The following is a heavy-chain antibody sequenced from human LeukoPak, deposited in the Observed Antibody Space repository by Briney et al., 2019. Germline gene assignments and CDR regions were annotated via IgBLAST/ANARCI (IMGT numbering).Heavy chain of an antibody. CDR2: ISAYNGNT. Sequence: GASVKVSCKASGYTFTSYGISWVRQAPGQGLEWMGWISAYNGNTNYAQKLQGRVTMTTDTSTSTAYMELRSLRSDDTAVYYCARDFEYSSSEMAFDIWGQGTMVTVSS. J-gene: IGHJ3*02. V-gene: IGHV1-18*01. D-gene: IGHD6-6*01. CDR1: GYTFTSYG. CDR3: ARDFEYSSSEMAFDI.